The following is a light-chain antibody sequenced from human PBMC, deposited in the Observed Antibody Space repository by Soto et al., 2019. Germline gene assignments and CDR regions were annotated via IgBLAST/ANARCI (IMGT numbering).Light chain of an antibody. CDR3: QQSHSTPWT. Sequence: DIQMTQSPSSLSASVGDRVTITCRASQSISRYLSWYLQKPGKAPKLLIYAASNLQSAVPSRFSGSGSETDFTLTISNLQREDFATYYCQQSHSTPWTFGQGTKVDI. CDR1: QSISRY. CDR2: AAS. J-gene: IGKJ1*01. V-gene: IGKV1-39*01.